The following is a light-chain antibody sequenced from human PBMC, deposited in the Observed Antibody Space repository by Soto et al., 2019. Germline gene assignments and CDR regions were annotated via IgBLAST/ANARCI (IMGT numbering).Light chain of an antibody. CDR1: KNDIGVYDF. V-gene: IGLV2-8*01. CDR2: EVV. CDR3: KSYAGSNTYV. Sequence: QSALTQPPSASGSPGQSVTISCTGTKNDIGVYDFVSWYQHHPGKAPRLIIYEVVQRPSGVPDRFSGYKSGNTASLTVSGLQAADEADYFCKSYAGSNTYVLGSGTKV. J-gene: IGLJ1*01.